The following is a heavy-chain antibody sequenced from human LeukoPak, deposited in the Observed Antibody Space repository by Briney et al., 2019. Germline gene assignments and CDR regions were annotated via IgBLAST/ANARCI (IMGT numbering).Heavy chain of an antibody. V-gene: IGHV1-8*01. CDR2: MNPNSGNA. CDR3: ARGEYFGSGGFDP. CDR1: GYTFTSYD. D-gene: IGHD3-10*01. J-gene: IGHJ5*02. Sequence: ASVKVSCKASGYTFTSYDFNWVRQAPGQGLERMGWMNPNSGNAGSAPKFQGRLTMTRDTSISTAYMELSSLTSEDTAVYYCARGEYFGSGGFDPWGQGTLVTVSS.